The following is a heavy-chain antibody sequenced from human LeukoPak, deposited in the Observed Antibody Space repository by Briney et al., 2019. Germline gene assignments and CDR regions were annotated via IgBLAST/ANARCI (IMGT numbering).Heavy chain of an antibody. J-gene: IGHJ5*02. Sequence: SETLSLTCAVYGGSFSGYSWSWVRQPPGKGLEWIGEINHSGSTNYNPSLRSRVTISVDTSKNQFSLKLSAVTAADTAVYYFARGREQLVSWFDPWGQGTLVTVSS. CDR2: INHSGST. D-gene: IGHD6-13*01. V-gene: IGHV4-34*01. CDR1: GGSFSGYS. CDR3: ARGREQLVSWFDP.